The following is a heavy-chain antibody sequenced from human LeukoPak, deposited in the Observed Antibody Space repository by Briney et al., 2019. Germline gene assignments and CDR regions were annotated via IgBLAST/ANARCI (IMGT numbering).Heavy chain of an antibody. D-gene: IGHD2-2*01. V-gene: IGHV3-33*01. CDR2: IWYDGSNK. J-gene: IGHJ6*02. CDR1: GFIFSSYG. CDR3: ARDPCSSTSCNMDV. Sequence: PGRSLRLSCAASGFIFSSYGMHWVRQAPGKGLEWVAVIWYDGSNKYYADSVKGRFTISRDNAKNSLYLQMNSLRAEDTAVYYCARDPCSSTSCNMDVWGQGTTVTVSS.